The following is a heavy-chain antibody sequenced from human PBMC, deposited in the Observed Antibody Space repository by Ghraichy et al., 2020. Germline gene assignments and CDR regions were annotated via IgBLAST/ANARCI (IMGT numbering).Heavy chain of an antibody. V-gene: IGHV1-69*13. CDR1: GGTFSSYA. D-gene: IGHD6-13*01. J-gene: IGHJ4*02. Sequence: SVKVSCKASGGTFSSYAISWVRQAPGQGLEWMGGIIPIFGTANYAQKFQGRVTITADESTSTAYMELSSLRSEDTAVYYCARETPSIAAAGTEFDYWGQGTLVTVSS. CDR3: ARETPSIAAAGTEFDY. CDR2: IIPIFGTA.